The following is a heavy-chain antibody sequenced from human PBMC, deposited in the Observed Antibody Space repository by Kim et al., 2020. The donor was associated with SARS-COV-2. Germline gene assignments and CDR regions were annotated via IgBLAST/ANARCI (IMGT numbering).Heavy chain of an antibody. J-gene: IGHJ2*01. Sequence: SETLSLTCTVSGGSISSYYWSWIRQPAGKGLEWIGRIYTSGSTNYNPSLKSRVTMSVDTSKNQFSLKLSSVTAADTAVYYCARVRGPKLKYYYDSSGYYVWWYFDLWGRGTLVTVSS. CDR3: ARVRGPKLKYYYDSSGYYVWWYFDL. CDR1: GGSISSYY. D-gene: IGHD3-22*01. CDR2: IYTSGST. V-gene: IGHV4-4*07.